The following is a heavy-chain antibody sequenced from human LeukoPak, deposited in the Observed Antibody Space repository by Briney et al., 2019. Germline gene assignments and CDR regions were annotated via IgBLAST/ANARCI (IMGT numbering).Heavy chain of an antibody. V-gene: IGHV5-10-1*01. Sequence: GESLKISCNGSANSFTSYWISRVRQMPGKGLEWMGRINPSDSYTNYSPSFQGTVTISTDKSISTAYLQCSSLKSADTAMYYCAISYSSSSDFDYWGQGTLVTVSS. CDR3: AISYSSSSDFDY. CDR1: ANSFTSYW. D-gene: IGHD6-6*01. CDR2: INPSDSYT. J-gene: IGHJ4*02.